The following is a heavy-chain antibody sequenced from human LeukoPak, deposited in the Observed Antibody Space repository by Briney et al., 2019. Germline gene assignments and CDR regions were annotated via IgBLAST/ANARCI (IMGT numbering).Heavy chain of an antibody. V-gene: IGHV1-2*02. Sequence: ASVKVSCKASGYTFTGYYMHWVRQAPGQGLEWMGWMNPNSGGTNYAQKFQGRVTMTRDTSISTAYMELSRLRSDDTAVYYCARAEYCSSTSCYEGLNWFDPWGQGTLVTVSS. CDR2: MNPNSGGT. D-gene: IGHD2-2*01. CDR3: ARAEYCSSTSCYEGLNWFDP. J-gene: IGHJ5*02. CDR1: GYTFTGYY.